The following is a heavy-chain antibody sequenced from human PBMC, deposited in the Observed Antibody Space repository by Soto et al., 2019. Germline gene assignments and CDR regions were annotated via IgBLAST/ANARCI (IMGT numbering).Heavy chain of an antibody. V-gene: IGHV3-48*01. D-gene: IGHD3-22*01. CDR3: ARLGVGYYDSSGSP. CDR1: GFTFSSYS. CDR2: ISSSSSTI. Sequence: EVQLVESGGGLVQPGGSLRLSCAASGFTFSSYSMNWVRQAPGKGLEWVSYISSSSSTIYYADSVKGRFTISRDNAKNSLYLQMNSLRAEDTAVYYCARLGVGYYDSSGSPWGQGTLVTVSS. J-gene: IGHJ5*02.